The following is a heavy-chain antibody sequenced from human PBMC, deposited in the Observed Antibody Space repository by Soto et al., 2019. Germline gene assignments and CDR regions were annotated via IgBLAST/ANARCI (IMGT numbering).Heavy chain of an antibody. CDR1: GFTFSSYA. CDR3: ARGRIVGATLGY. CDR2: ISYDGSNK. J-gene: IGHJ4*02. V-gene: IGHV3-30-3*01. D-gene: IGHD1-26*01. Sequence: QVQLVESGGGVVQPGRSLRLSCAASGFTFSSYAMHWVRQAPGKGLEWVAVISYDGSNKYYADSVKGRFTISRDNSKNTLYLKMNSLRAEDTAVYYCARGRIVGATLGYWGQGTLVTVSS.